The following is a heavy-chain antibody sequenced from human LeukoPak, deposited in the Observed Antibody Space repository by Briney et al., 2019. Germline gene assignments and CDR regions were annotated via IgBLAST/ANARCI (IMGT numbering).Heavy chain of an antibody. Sequence: KPGGSLRVSCAAAGFTFNNAWMSWVRQAPGKGLEWVGRIRSKSDGGTTVTAYAAPVKGRFTLSRDDSKNTLYLQMNTLKIEDTAVYYCTTLRSYYESSGYDYWGQGTLVTVSS. J-gene: IGHJ4*02. V-gene: IGHV3-15*01. CDR2: IRSKSDGGTTVT. CDR1: GFTFNNAW. CDR3: TTLRSYYESSGYDY. D-gene: IGHD3-22*01.